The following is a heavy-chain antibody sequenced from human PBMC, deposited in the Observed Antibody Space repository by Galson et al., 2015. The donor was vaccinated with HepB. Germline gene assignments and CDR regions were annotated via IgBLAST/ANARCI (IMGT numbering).Heavy chain of an antibody. CDR2: IIPIFGTA. Sequence: SVKVSCKASGGTFSSYAISWVRQAPGQGLEWMGGIIPIFGTANYAQKFQGRVTITADESTSTAYMELSSLRSEDTAVYYCHISGYYYDFDYWGQGTLVTVSS. D-gene: IGHD3-22*01. CDR1: GGTFSSYA. V-gene: IGHV1-69*13. CDR3: HISGYYYDFDY. J-gene: IGHJ4*02.